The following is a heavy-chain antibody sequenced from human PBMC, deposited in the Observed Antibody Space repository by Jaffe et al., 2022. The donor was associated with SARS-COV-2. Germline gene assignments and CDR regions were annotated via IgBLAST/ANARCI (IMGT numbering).Heavy chain of an antibody. D-gene: IGHD1-26*01. Sequence: QVQLVESGGGVVQPGRSLRLSCAASGFTFSSYGMHWVRQAPGKGLEWVAVISYDGSNKYYADSVKGRFTISRDNSKNTLYLQMNSLRAEDTAVYYCAKGHEGATTGEYYYYGMDVWGQGTTVTVSS. CDR3: AKGHEGATTGEYYYYGMDV. CDR2: ISYDGSNK. CDR1: GFTFSSYG. V-gene: IGHV3-30*18. J-gene: IGHJ6*02.